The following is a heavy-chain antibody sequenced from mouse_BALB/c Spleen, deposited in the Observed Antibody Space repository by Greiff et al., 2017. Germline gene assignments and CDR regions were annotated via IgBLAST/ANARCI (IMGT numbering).Heavy chain of an antibody. Sequence: VQLQQSGAELVKPGASVKLSCTASGFNIKDTYMPWVKQRPEQGLEWIGRIDPANGNTKYDPKFQGKATITADTSSNTAYLQLSSLTSEDTAVYYCASQTARATWFAYWGQGTLVTVSA. J-gene: IGHJ3*01. V-gene: IGHV14-3*02. CDR1: GFNIKDTY. D-gene: IGHD3-2*01. CDR3: ASQTARATWFAY. CDR2: IDPANGNT.